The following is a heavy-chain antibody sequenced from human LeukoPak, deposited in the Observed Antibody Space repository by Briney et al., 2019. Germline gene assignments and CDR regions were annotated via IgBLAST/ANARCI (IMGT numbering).Heavy chain of an antibody. J-gene: IGHJ4*02. Sequence: SETLSLTCTVSGGSVSSGSYYWSWIWQPPGKGLEWIAFIYYTGGTSDNPSLRDRVTMSIDTSKNQFSLRLSSVTAADTAVYYCARILVGATADFWGQGTLVTISS. V-gene: IGHV4-61*01. D-gene: IGHD1-26*01. CDR2: IYYTGGT. CDR1: GGSVSSGSYY. CDR3: ARILVGATADF.